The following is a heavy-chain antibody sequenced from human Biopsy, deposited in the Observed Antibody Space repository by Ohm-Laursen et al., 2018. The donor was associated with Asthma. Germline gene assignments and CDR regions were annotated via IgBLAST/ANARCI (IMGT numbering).Heavy chain of an antibody. CDR1: GFTFGDYW. CDR2: ITSSSSYA. J-gene: IGHJ3*02. V-gene: IGHV3-21*01. CDR3: AREGESSFGLRSPNFDI. Sequence: GSLRLSCTASGFTFGDYWMSWVRQVPGKGLEWASSITSSSSYAFYADSVQGRFTISRDNAKNSLYLQMISLRAEDTAVYYCAREGESSFGLRSPNFDIWGQGTMVTVSS. D-gene: IGHD3-16*01.